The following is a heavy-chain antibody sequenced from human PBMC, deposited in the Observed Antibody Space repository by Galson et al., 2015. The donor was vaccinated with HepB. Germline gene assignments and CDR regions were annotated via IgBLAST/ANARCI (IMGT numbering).Heavy chain of an antibody. D-gene: IGHD3-22*01. V-gene: IGHV1-18*01. CDR1: GYTFTSYG. CDR2: ISAYNGNT. J-gene: IGHJ5*02. Sequence: SVKVSCKASGYTFTSYGISWVRQAPGQGLEWMGWISAYNGNTNYAQKLQGRVTMTTDTSTSTAYMELRSLRSDDTAVYYCAGEVTMIVVAGGWFDPWGQGTLVTVSS. CDR3: AGEVTMIVVAGGWFDP.